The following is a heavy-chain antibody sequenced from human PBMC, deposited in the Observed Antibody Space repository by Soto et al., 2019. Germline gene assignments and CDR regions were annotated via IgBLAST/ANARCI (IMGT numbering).Heavy chain of an antibody. CDR3: ARDEDSSGYYRPDAFDI. V-gene: IGHV1-69*12. CDR1: GGTFSSYA. D-gene: IGHD3-22*01. J-gene: IGHJ3*02. CDR2: IIPIFGTA. Sequence: QVQLVQSGAEVKKPGSSVKVSCKASGGTFSSYAISWVRQAPGQGLEWMGGIIPIFGTANYAQKFQGRVTITEDESTSTDYMELSSLRSEDTAVYYCARDEDSSGYYRPDAFDIWGQGTMVTVSS.